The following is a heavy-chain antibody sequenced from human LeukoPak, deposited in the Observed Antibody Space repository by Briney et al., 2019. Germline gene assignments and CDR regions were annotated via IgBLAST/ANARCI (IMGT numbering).Heavy chain of an antibody. CDR1: GYTFTSYY. V-gene: IGHV1-69*04. CDR2: IIPILGIA. J-gene: IGHJ5*02. Sequence: ASVKVSCKASGYTFTSYYMHWVRQAPGQGLEWMGRIIPILGIANYAQKFQGRVTITADKSTSTAYMELSSLRSEDTAVYYCARDPAWFDPWGQGTLVTVSS. CDR3: ARDPAWFDP.